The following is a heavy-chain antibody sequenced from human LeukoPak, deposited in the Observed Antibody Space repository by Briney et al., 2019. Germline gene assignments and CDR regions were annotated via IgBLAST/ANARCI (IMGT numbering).Heavy chain of an antibody. CDR1: GDSISSGGHY. D-gene: IGHD3-9*01. Sequence: SETLSLTCTVSGDSISSGGHYWSWVRQHPGKGLGWIGYIYYTGTAYYNPSLKSRVTISLDTSKNQFSLKLTSVTAADTGEYYCVRTVSGYHLDYWGQGTLATVSS. CDR2: IYYTGTA. CDR3: VRTVSGYHLDY. V-gene: IGHV4-31*03. J-gene: IGHJ4*02.